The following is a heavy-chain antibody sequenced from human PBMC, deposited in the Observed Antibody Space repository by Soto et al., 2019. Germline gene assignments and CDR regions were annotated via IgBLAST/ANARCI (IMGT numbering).Heavy chain of an antibody. V-gene: IGHV1-18*04. CDR2: ISANNGNT. CDR1: GYTFSTYG. CDR3: ARDDGQLERRTGIDY. Sequence: WASVKVSCKASGYTFSTYGISWVRQAPGQGLEWMGWISANNGNTKYAQKLQGRVTMTTDTSTSTAYMELRSLRSDETAVYYCARDDGQLERRTGIDYWGQGTVVTVSS. D-gene: IGHD1-1*01. J-gene: IGHJ4*02.